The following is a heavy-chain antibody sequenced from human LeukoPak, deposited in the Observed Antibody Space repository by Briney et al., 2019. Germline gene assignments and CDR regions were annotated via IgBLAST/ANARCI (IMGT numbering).Heavy chain of an antibody. Sequence: SETLSLTCTVSGGSISSYYWSWIRQPPGKGLEWIGYIYYSGSTNYNPSLKSRVTISVDTSKNQFSLKLSSVTAADTAVYYCARGPAYSSTHAFDIWGQGTMVTVSS. CDR1: GGSISSYY. V-gene: IGHV4-59*01. J-gene: IGHJ3*02. CDR3: ARGPAYSSTHAFDI. D-gene: IGHD6-19*01. CDR2: IYYSGST.